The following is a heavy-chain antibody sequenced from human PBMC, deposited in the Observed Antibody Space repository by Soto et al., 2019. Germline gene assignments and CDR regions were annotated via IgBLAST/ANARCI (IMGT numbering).Heavy chain of an antibody. V-gene: IGHV1-69*02. CDR2: IIPILGIA. CDR1: GGTFSSYT. Sequence: QVQLVQSGAEVKKPGSSVKVSCKASGGTFSSYTISWVRQAPGQGLEWVGRIIPILGIANYAQKFQGRVTITADKSTSTAYMELSSLRSEDTAVYYCARTGTVGYCSGGSCYSSGWFDPWGQGTLVTVSS. J-gene: IGHJ5*02. CDR3: ARTGTVGYCSGGSCYSSGWFDP. D-gene: IGHD2-15*01.